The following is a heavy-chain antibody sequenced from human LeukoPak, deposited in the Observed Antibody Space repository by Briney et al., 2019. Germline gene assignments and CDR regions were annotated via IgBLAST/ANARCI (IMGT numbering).Heavy chain of an antibody. V-gene: IGHV4-4*02. CDR1: GGSISSSNW. CDR3: ARPSSSWAYYYYYMDV. CDR2: IYHSGST. D-gene: IGHD6-13*01. Sequence: SETLSLTCAVSGGSISSSNWWSWVRQPPGKGLEWIGEIYHSGSTNYNPSLKSRVTISVDTSKNQFSLKLSSVTAADTAVYYCARPSSSWAYYYYYMDVWGKGTTVTISS. J-gene: IGHJ6*03.